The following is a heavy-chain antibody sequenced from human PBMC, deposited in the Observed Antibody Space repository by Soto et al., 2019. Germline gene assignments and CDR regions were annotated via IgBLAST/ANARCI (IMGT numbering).Heavy chain of an antibody. CDR1: GFTFSSYA. D-gene: IGHD3-22*01. CDR3: ASGPSYYDSSGYPLDY. J-gene: IGHJ4*02. CDR2: ISGSGGST. Sequence: GGSLRLSCAASGFTFSSYAMSWVRQAPGKGLEWVSAISGSGGSTYYADSVKGRFTISRDNSKNTLYLQMNSLRAEDTAVYYCASGPSYYDSSGYPLDYWGQGTLVTVSS. V-gene: IGHV3-23*01.